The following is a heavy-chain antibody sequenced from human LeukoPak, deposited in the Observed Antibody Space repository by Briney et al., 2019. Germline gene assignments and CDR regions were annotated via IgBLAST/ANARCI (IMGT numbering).Heavy chain of an antibody. V-gene: IGHV4-39*07. CDR3: ARGLYSSGWYATLGYFDY. D-gene: IGHD6-19*01. CDR1: GGSISSSGYY. Sequence: SETLSLTCTVSGGSISSSGYYWGWIRQPPGKGLEWIGEINHSGSTNYNPSLKSRVTISVDTSKNQFSLKLSSVTAADTAVYYCARGLYSSGWYATLGYFDYWGQGTLVTVSS. J-gene: IGHJ4*02. CDR2: INHSGST.